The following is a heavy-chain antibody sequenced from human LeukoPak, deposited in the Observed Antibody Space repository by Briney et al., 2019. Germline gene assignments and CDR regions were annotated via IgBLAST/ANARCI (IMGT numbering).Heavy chain of an antibody. CDR3: ARDSGSGKYYYYYYMDV. V-gene: IGHV3-48*04. CDR1: GFTSDYT. J-gene: IGHJ6*03. CDR2: ISSSGSTI. D-gene: IGHD3-10*01. Sequence: GGSLRLSCAASGFTSDYTMNWVRQAPGKGLEWVSYISSSGSTIYYADSVKGRFTISRDNAKNSLYLQMNSLRAEDTAVYYCARDSGSGKYYYYYYMDVWGKGTTVTISS.